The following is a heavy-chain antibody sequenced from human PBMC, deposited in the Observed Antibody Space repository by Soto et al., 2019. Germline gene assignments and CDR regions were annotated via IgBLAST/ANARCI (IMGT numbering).Heavy chain of an antibody. D-gene: IGHD6-19*01. CDR3: ARRTAVAGGWFDY. CDR1: GGSISSGGYS. J-gene: IGHJ4*02. Sequence: PSETLSLTCTVSGGSISSGGYSWSWIRQPPGKGLEWIGYIYRSGSTYYNPSLKSRVTISVDASKNQFSLNLRSVTAADTAVYYCARRTAVAGGWFDYWGQGTLVTVSS. V-gene: IGHV4-30-2*01. CDR2: IYRSGST.